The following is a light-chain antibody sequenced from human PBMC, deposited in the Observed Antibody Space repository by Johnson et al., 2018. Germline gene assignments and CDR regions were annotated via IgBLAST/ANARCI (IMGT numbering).Light chain of an antibody. J-gene: IGLJ1*01. Sequence: QSVLTQPPSVSAAPGQKVTISCSVSSSNIGNNYVSWYQQLPGTAPKLLIYENNKRPLGIPDRFSGSKSGTSATLGITGLQTGDEADYYCGTWDSSLSAGNVFGTGTKVTVL. CDR1: SSNIGNNY. CDR2: ENN. V-gene: IGLV1-51*02. CDR3: GTWDSSLSAGNV.